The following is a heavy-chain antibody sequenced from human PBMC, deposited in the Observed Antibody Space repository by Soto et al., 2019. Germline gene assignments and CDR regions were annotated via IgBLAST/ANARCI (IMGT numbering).Heavy chain of an antibody. CDR1: GGSISSGSSK. Sequence: SETLSLTCTVSGGSISSGSSKWGWIRQPPGKGLEWIGTISYSGSTYYNPSLKSRVTISVDTSKNQFSLRLSSVTAADTAVYYCAKTFCANGACKKTVFDYWGQGTLVTVSS. CDR2: ISYSGST. CDR3: AKTFCANGACKKTVFDY. V-gene: IGHV4-39*01. J-gene: IGHJ4*02. D-gene: IGHD2-8*01.